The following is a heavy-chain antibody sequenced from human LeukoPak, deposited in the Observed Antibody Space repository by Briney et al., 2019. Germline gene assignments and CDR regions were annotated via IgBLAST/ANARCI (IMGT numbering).Heavy chain of an antibody. CDR1: GGSIGSYY. CDR2: IYHSGTT. CDR3: AREDPQTTVPEGLDV. Sequence: SEALSLTCAVSGGSIGSYYWSWLRQPPGRGLEWIGYIYHSGTTNYNPSLKSRVTISVDTSKNQFYLKLTSVTAADTAIYYCAREDPQTTVPEGLDVWGQGTTVTVSS. D-gene: IGHD1-1*01. J-gene: IGHJ6*02. V-gene: IGHV4-59*01.